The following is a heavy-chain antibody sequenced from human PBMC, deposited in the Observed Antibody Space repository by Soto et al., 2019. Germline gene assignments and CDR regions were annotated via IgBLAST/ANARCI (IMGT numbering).Heavy chain of an antibody. CDR2: VYYTGST. CDR1: GGSISSGGYY. D-gene: IGHD3-16*01. Sequence: SETLSLTCTVSGGSISSGGYYWSWIRQPPGKGLEWVGYVYYTGSTNYNPSLKSRLTISVDTSKNQFSLKLTSVTAADTAVYYCARHVVIVSGGSSFDFWGQGILVTVSS. V-gene: IGHV4-61*08. J-gene: IGHJ4*02. CDR3: ARHVVIVSGGSSFDF.